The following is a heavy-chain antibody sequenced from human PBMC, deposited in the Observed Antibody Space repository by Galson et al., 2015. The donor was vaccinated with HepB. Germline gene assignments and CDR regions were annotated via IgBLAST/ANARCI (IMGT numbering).Heavy chain of an antibody. D-gene: IGHD3-10*01. V-gene: IGHV3-66*01. CDR2: IYSGGST. Sequence: SLRLSCAASGFTVSSNYMSWVRQAPGKGLEWVSVIYSGGSTYYADSVKGRFTISRDNSKNTLYLQMNSLRAEDTAVYYCARVRGVRGVWYYFDYWGQGTLVTVSS. J-gene: IGHJ4*02. CDR3: ARVRGVRGVWYYFDY. CDR1: GFTVSSNY.